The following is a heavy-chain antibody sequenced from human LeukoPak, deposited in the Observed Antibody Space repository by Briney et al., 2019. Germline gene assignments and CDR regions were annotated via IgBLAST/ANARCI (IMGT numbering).Heavy chain of an antibody. V-gene: IGHV5-51*01. CDR2: IYPGDSDT. CDR3: ARHEEGPKWELRY. Sequence: GESLKISCKLSAYSFAISWIAWVRQMPGKGLEWMGIIYPGDSDTRYSPSFQGQVTISADKSISTAYLQWSSLKASDTAMYYCARHEEGPKWELRYWGQGTLVTVSS. D-gene: IGHD1-26*01. J-gene: IGHJ4*02. CDR1: AYSFAISW.